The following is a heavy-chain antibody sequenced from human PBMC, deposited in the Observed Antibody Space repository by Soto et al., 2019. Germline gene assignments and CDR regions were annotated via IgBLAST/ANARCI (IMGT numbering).Heavy chain of an antibody. V-gene: IGHV3-30-3*01. J-gene: IGHJ3*02. D-gene: IGHD3-22*01. CDR1: GFTFSSYA. CDR2: ISYDGSNK. Sequence: GGSLRLSCAASGFTFSSYAMHWVRQAPGKGLEWVAVISYDGSNKYYADSVKGRFTISRDNSKNTLYLQMNSLRAEDTAVYYCAREGYYDSSGYYYPPINDAFDIWGQGTMVTVSS. CDR3: AREGYYDSSGYYYPPINDAFDI.